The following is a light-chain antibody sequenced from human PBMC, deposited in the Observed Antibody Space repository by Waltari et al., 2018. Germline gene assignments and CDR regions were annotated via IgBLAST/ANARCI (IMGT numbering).Light chain of an antibody. J-gene: IGKJ2*01. CDR3: QQYLSSTRT. Sequence: EIVLTQSPGTLSLSPGERATLSCRASQSLVSSYLAWYQQKPGQAPRLLMYDVSSRATGIPDRFSGSWSGTEFTLTISRLEPEDSAVYYCQQYLSSTRTFGQGTKLEIK. V-gene: IGKV3-20*01. CDR2: DVS. CDR1: QSLVSSY.